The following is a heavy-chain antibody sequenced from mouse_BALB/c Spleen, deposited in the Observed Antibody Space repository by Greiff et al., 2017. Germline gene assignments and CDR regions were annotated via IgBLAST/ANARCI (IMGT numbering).Heavy chain of an antibody. J-gene: IGHJ4*01. D-gene: IGHD3-1*01. Sequence: EVHLVESGGGLVQPGGSRKLSCAASGFTFSSFGMHWVRQAPEKGLEWVAYISSGSSTIYYADTVKGRFTISRDNAKNTLYLQMSSLKSEDTAMYYCARPGQLGLGYAMDYWGQGTSVTVSS. CDR3: ARPGQLGLGYAMDY. CDR1: GFTFSSFG. CDR2: ISSGSSTI. V-gene: IGHV5-17*02.